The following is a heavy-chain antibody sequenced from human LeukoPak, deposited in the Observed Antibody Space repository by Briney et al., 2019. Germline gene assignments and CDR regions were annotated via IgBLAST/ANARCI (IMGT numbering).Heavy chain of an antibody. Sequence: ASVKVSCKSSGYSFAGYHMHWVRQAPGQGLEWMGWITPSDGANYAQKFQGRVTMTRDTSMSTAYMDLNRLTSDDTAVYSCARDRYGDGFAHFDYWGQGTLVTVSS. D-gene: IGHD5-24*01. CDR2: ITPSDGA. J-gene: IGHJ4*02. V-gene: IGHV1-2*02. CDR3: ARDRYGDGFAHFDY. CDR1: GYSFAGYH.